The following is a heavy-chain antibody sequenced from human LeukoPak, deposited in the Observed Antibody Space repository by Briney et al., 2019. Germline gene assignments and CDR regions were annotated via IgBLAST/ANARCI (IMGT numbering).Heavy chain of an antibody. J-gene: IGHJ6*03. V-gene: IGHV3-30-3*01. CDR3: ARDDRYAEQLVRNNYCYYMDV. Sequence: GGSLRLSCAASGFTFSSYAMHWVRQAPGKGLEWVAVISYDGSNKYYADSVKGRFTISRDNSKNTLYLQMNSLRAEDTAVYYCARDDRYAEQLVRNNYCYYMDVWGKGTTVTVSS. CDR1: GFTFSSYA. D-gene: IGHD6-6*01. CDR2: ISYDGSNK.